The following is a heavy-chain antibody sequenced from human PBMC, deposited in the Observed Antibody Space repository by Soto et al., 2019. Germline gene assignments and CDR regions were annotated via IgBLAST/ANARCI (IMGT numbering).Heavy chain of an antibody. D-gene: IGHD3-9*01. CDR2: ISSSSSTI. V-gene: IGHV3-48*01. J-gene: IGHJ3*02. CDR3: AKDKCDILTGYQTPDAFDI. CDR1: GFTFSSYS. Sequence: PGGSLRLSCAASGFTFSSYSMNWVRQAPGKGLEWVSYISSSSSTIYYADSVKGRFTISRDNSKNTLYLQMNSLRAEDTAVYYCAKDKCDILTGYQTPDAFDIWGQGTIVTVSS.